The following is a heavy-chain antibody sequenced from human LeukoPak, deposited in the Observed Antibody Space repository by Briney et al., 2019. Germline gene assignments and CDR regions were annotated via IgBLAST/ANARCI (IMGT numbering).Heavy chain of an antibody. Sequence: SETLSLTCTVSGGSINNYYWSWIRQPPGKGLEWIGYIYYSGSTNYNPSLKSRVTISINTSKNQFSLKLSSVTAADTAIYYCARDLVVVPAVMGPRDAFDIWGQGTIVTVSA. CDR3: ARDLVVVPAVMGPRDAFDI. D-gene: IGHD2-2*01. V-gene: IGHV4-59*12. J-gene: IGHJ3*02. CDR2: IYYSGST. CDR1: GGSINNYY.